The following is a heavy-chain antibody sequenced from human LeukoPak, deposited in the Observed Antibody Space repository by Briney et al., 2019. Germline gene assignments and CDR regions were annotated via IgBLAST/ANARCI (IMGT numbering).Heavy chain of an antibody. Sequence: GGSLRLSRAASGFTFSSYNMNWVRQAPGKGLEWVSYVSSSSSTRYYADSVKGRFTISRDNDKNSLYLQMNSLRDEDTAVYYCARDPGYCGRTSCYAVWNFDSWGQGTLVTVSS. CDR3: ARDPGYCGRTSCYAVWNFDS. J-gene: IGHJ4*02. D-gene: IGHD2-2*01. CDR2: VSSSSSTR. CDR1: GFTFSSYN. V-gene: IGHV3-48*02.